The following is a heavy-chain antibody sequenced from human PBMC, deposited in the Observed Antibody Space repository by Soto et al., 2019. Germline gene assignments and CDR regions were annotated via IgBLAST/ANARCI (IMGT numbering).Heavy chain of an antibody. J-gene: IGHJ4*02. Sequence: QVQLVQSGAEVKKPGASVKVSCKASGYTFTSYGISWVRQAPGQGLEWMGWISAYNGNTNYAQKLQGRVTMTTDTSTSTAYMELRSLRSDDTAVYYCARQYYDFWSGYFNYFDYWGQGTLVTVSS. D-gene: IGHD3-3*01. V-gene: IGHV1-18*01. CDR3: ARQYYDFWSGYFNYFDY. CDR1: GYTFTSYG. CDR2: ISAYNGNT.